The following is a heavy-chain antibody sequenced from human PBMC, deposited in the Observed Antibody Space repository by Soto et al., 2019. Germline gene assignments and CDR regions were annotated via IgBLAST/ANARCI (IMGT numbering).Heavy chain of an antibody. CDR1: GFTFSYYW. Sequence: ELKLVESGGGLVQPGGSLRLSCAASGFTFSYYWMHWVRQAPGTGLVWVSHIHCDGTTTTYADSVKGRFTVSRDNTKNTLYLQRCRLRAEETALYYCARGDRAGFDIWGQGTAATVSS. D-gene: IGHD6-13*01. J-gene: IGHJ3*02. CDR3: ARGDRAGFDI. V-gene: IGHV3-74*01. CDR2: IHCDGTTT.